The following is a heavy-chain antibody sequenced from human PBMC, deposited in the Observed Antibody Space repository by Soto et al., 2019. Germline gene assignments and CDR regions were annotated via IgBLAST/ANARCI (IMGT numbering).Heavy chain of an antibody. V-gene: IGHV4-34*01. CDR3: ARGAYYRLWLRNWFDT. CDR1: GGSFSGYY. J-gene: IGHJ5*02. CDR2: INHSGST. Sequence: SETLSLTCAVYGGSFSGYYWSWIRQPPGKGLEWIGEINHSGSTNYNPSLKSRVTISVDTSKNQFSLKPSSVTAADTAVYYCARGAYYRLWLRNWFDTRGQGTLVTVSS. D-gene: IGHD5-18*01.